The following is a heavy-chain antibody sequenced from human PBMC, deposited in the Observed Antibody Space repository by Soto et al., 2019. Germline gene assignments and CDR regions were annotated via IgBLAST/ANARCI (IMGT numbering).Heavy chain of an antibody. CDR1: GFTLSTYG. V-gene: IGHV3-30*18. D-gene: IGHD6-13*01. CDR3: AKEYGSTWIDH. CDR2: MSYDGTKE. J-gene: IGHJ4*02. Sequence: QPGGSLRLSCAASGFTLSTYGMHWVRQAPGKGLEWVAAMSYDGTKEYYADSVKGRFTISRDNSRNTLFLQLNSLRAEDTAVYYCAKEYGSTWIDHWGQGTLVTVSS.